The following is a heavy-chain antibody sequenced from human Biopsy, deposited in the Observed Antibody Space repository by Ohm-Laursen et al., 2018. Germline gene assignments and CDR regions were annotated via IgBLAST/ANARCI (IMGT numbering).Heavy chain of an antibody. V-gene: IGHV4-34*01. J-gene: IGHJ3*02. CDR2: INHSGRT. Sequence: SDTLSLTCPVYGESFNGYYWSWIRQTPGKGLEWIGEINHSGRTNYNPSLKSRVTISVDTSKNQISLKVTSVTAADTAVYYCAKHGSGWTGDDALHIWGQGTMVTVSS. CDR3: AKHGSGWTGDDALHI. D-gene: IGHD6-19*01. CDR1: GESFNGYY.